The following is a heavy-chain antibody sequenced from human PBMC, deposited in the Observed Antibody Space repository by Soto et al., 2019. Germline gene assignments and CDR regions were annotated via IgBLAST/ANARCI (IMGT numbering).Heavy chain of an antibody. Sequence: GGSLRLSCAASGFTFRRFTMNWVRQAPGKGLEWVSTISSNSAYIYYTDALRGRLNISRDNAKNSLHLQMNRLRAEDTAVYYCTRDASRDSSARGWFDPWGPGTLVTVSS. CDR3: TRDASRDSSARGWFDP. V-gene: IGHV3-21*01. D-gene: IGHD6-13*01. J-gene: IGHJ5*02. CDR1: GFTFRRFT. CDR2: ISSNSAYI.